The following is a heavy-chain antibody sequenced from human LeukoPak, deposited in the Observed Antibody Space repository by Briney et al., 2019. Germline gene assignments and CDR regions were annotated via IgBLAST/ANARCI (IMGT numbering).Heavy chain of an antibody. J-gene: IGHJ4*02. CDR2: IRGTSSTI. Sequence: GGSLRLSCAASGFTFSSYSMNWVRQAPGQGLEWVSYIRGTSSTIYYADSVKGRFTISRDNAKNSPYLQMNSLRVEDTAVYYCARDQRSGSGTYRYDFWGRGTLVTVSS. CDR3: ARDQRSGSGTYRYDF. D-gene: IGHD3-10*01. V-gene: IGHV3-48*04. CDR1: GFTFSSYS.